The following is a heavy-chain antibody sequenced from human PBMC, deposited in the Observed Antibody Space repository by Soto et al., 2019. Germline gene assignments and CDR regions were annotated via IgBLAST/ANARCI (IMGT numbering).Heavy chain of an antibody. Sequence: PGGSLRLSCAASGFTFSSYAMSWVRQAPGKGLEWVSAISGSGGSTYYADSVKGRFTISRDNSKNTLYLQMNSLRAEDTAVYYCAKDAWYDILTGYSFDPWGQGTLVTVSS. CDR1: GFTFSSYA. J-gene: IGHJ5*02. D-gene: IGHD3-9*01. V-gene: IGHV3-23*01. CDR3: AKDAWYDILTGYSFDP. CDR2: ISGSGGST.